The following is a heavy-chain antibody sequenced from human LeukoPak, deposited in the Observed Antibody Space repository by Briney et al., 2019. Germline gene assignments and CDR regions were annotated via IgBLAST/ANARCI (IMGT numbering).Heavy chain of an antibody. D-gene: IGHD2-15*01. CDR2: MNPNSGNT. CDR1: GYTFTGYY. Sequence: ASVKVSCKASGYTFTGYYMHWVRQAPGQGLEWMGWMNPNSGNTGYAQKFQGRVTMTRNTSISTAYIELSSLRSEDTAVYYCARGQRVVVAVHEPWGQGTLVTVSS. J-gene: IGHJ5*02. V-gene: IGHV1-8*02. CDR3: ARGQRVVVAVHEP.